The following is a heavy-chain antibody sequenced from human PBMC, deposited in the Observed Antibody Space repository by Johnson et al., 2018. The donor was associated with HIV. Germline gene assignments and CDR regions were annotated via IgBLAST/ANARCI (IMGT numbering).Heavy chain of an antibody. CDR2: ISYDGSNK. Sequence: QVHLVESGGGVVQPGRSLRLSCAASGFTFSSYAMHWVRQAPGKGLEWVAVISYDGSNKYYADSVKGRFTISRDNSKNTLYLQMNSLRAEDTAVYYCARDSDSLYAFDIWGQVTMVTVSS. J-gene: IGHJ3*02. CDR1: GFTFSSYA. D-gene: IGHD3-22*01. V-gene: IGHV3-30-3*01. CDR3: ARDSDSLYAFDI.